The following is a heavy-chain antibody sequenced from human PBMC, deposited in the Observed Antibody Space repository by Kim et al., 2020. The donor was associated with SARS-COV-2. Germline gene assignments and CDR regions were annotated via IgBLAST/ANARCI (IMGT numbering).Heavy chain of an antibody. J-gene: IGHJ3*02. D-gene: IGHD3-22*01. CDR2: ISTHSGET. V-gene: IGHV1-18*04. CDR3: ARDPTLILLVSQKSHGLYI. Sequence: ASVKVSCKASGYTFVNYGITWVRQAPGQGLEWMGWISTHSGETNEGQNFQGRLAMTTDTSTGTAYMELTNLRADDTAVYYCARDPTLILLVSQKSHGLYIWGQGTVLSVS. CDR1: GYTFVNYG.